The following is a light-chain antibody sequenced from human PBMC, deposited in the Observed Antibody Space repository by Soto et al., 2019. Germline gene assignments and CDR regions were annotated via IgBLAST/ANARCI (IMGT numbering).Light chain of an antibody. J-gene: IGKJ5*01. CDR2: GVS. CDR3: QQYTKWPRIT. Sequence: MTVSPHPLSVSPGERATLSCSASQSVSSNLAWYQQKPGQAPMLLISGVSTRATGIPARFSGSGSGTEFTLTISSLQSEDFAVYYCQQYTKWPRITSGQGARLEI. CDR1: QSVSSN. V-gene: IGKV3-15*01.